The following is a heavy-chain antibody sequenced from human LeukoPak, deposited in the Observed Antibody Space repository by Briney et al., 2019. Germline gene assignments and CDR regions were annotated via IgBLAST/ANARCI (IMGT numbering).Heavy chain of an antibody. CDR3: AKDLSSSWSFDS. CDR1: GFTFSSNG. Sequence: GGSLRLPCAASGFTFSSNGMHWVRQAPGKGLEWVAVISYDGSSKYCADSVKGRFTISRDNSKNTVYLQMNSLRVEDTAVYYCAKDLSSSWSFDSWGQGTLVTVSS. V-gene: IGHV3-30*18. D-gene: IGHD6-13*01. J-gene: IGHJ4*02. CDR2: ISYDGSSK.